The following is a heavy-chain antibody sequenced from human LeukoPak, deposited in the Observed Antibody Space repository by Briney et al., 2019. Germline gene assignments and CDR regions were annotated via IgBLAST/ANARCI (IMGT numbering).Heavy chain of an antibody. CDR1: GFTFSSYA. CDR2: ISYDGSNK. J-gene: IGHJ4*02. D-gene: IGHD6-6*01. V-gene: IGHV3-30*04. CDR3: ARVPQSSSSTPYYFDY. Sequence: GGSLRLSCAASGFTFSSYAMHWVRQAPGKGLEWVAVISYDGSNKYYADSVKGRFTISRDNSKNTLYLQMNSLRAEDTAVYYCARVPQSSSSTPYYFDYWGQGTLVTVSS.